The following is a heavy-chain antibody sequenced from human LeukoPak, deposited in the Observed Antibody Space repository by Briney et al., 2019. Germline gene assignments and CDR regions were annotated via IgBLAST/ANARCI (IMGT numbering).Heavy chain of an antibody. V-gene: IGHV1-18*01. CDR3: AKGTKIAVAGTPFDY. J-gene: IGHJ4*02. D-gene: IGHD6-19*01. Sequence: ASVKVSCKASGYTFTSYGISWVRQAPGQGLEWMGWISAYNGNTNYAQKLQGRVTMTTDTSTSTAYMELRCLRSDDTAVYYCAKGTKIAVAGTPFDYWGQGTLVTVSS. CDR2: ISAYNGNT. CDR1: GYTFTSYG.